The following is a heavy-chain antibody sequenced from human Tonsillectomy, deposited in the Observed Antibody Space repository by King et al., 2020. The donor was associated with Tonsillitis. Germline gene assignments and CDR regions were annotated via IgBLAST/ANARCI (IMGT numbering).Heavy chain of an antibody. CDR2: IRYDGSNK. CDR1: GFTFSSYG. J-gene: IGHJ4*02. D-gene: IGHD5-24*01. V-gene: IGHV3-30*02. CDR3: AKDLSWRDGYNPGFDY. Sequence: VQLVESGGGVVQPGGSLRLSCAASGFTFSSYGMHWVRQAPGKGLEWVAFIRYDGSNKYYADSVKGRFTISRDNSKNTLYLQMNSLRAEDTAVYYCAKDLSWRDGYNPGFDYWGQGTLVTVSS.